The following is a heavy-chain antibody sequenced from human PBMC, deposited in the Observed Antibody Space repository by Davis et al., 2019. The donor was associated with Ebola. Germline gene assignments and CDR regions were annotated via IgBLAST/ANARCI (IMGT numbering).Heavy chain of an antibody. CDR3: ARGPTTSGLDY. CDR1: GGSFSGYY. Sequence: MPGGSLRLSCAVYGGSFSGYYWRWIRQPPGKGLEWIGEINHSGSTNYNPSLKSRVTISVDTSKNQFSLKLSSVTAADTAVYYCARGPTTSGLDYWGQGTLVTVSS. V-gene: IGHV4-34*01. J-gene: IGHJ4*02. CDR2: INHSGST. D-gene: IGHD1-7*01.